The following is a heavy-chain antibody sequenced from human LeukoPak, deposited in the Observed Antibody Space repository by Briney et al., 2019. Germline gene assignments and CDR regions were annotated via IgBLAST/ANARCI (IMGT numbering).Heavy chain of an antibody. V-gene: IGHV4-59*01. CDR3: ARTPRDGYMSLRYFDY. J-gene: IGHJ4*02. Sequence: PSETLSLTCAVYGGSFSGYYWSWIRQPPGKGLEWIGYIYYSGSTNYNPSLKSRVTISVDTSKNQFSLKLSSVTAADTAVYYCARTPRDGYMSLRYFDYWGQGTLVTVSS. D-gene: IGHD5-24*01. CDR1: GGSFSGYY. CDR2: IYYSGST.